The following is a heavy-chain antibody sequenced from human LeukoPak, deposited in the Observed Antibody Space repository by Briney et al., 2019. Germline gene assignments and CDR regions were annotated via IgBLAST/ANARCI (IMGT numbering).Heavy chain of an antibody. CDR1: LLTFSTYA. Sequence: GGSLRLSSAASLLTFSTYAMSWVRQAPGKGLEWVSAISGSGGSTYYADSVKGRLTISRDNTKNMLYLQMNSLRAEDMAVYYCAKSLSSVAGTGYWGQGTLVTVSS. V-gene: IGHV3-23*01. J-gene: IGHJ4*02. CDR3: AKSLSSVAGTGY. CDR2: ISGSGGST. D-gene: IGHD6-19*01.